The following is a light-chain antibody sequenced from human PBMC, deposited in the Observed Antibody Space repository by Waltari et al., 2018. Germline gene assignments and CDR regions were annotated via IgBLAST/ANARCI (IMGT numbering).Light chain of an antibody. CDR3: QKYDFLPAT. V-gene: IGKV3-20*01. Sequence: EIVLTQSPGTLSLSPGERATLSCRASQGVGKYLAWYQQRPGQAPRLLLYHASIRATGIPDGFSGSGDGTDFSLTISRLEPEDFAVYYCQKYDFLPATFGQGTTVEIK. J-gene: IGKJ1*01. CDR2: HAS. CDR1: QGVGKY.